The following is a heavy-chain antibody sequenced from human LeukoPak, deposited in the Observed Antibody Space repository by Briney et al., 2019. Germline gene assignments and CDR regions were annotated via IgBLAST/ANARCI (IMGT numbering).Heavy chain of an antibody. D-gene: IGHD5-18*01. CDR1: GFTFDDYA. V-gene: IGHV3-9*01. CDR2: ISWNSGSI. CDR3: AKIGMKRGYSYGPIDY. Sequence: GGSLRLSCAASGFTFDDYAMHWVRQAPGKGLERVSSISWNSGSIGYADSVKGRFTISRDNAKNSLYLQMNSLRAEDTALYYCAKIGMKRGYSYGPIDYWGQGTLVTVSS. J-gene: IGHJ4*02.